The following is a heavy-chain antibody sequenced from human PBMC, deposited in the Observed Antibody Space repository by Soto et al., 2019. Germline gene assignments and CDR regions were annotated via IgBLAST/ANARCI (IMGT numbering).Heavy chain of an antibody. CDR1: GFTFSSYA. D-gene: IGHD3-3*01. V-gene: IGHV3-23*01. J-gene: IGHJ4*02. Sequence: PGGSLRLSCAASGFTFSSYAMSWVRQAPGKGLEWVSAISGSGGSTYYADSVEGRFTISRDNSKNTLYLQMNSLRAEDTAVYYCAKDERSYDFWSGYATTFDYWGQGTLVTVSS. CDR2: ISGSGGST. CDR3: AKDERSYDFWSGYATTFDY.